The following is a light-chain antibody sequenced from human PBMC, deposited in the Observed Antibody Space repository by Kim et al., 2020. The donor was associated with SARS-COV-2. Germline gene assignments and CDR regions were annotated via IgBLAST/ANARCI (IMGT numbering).Light chain of an antibody. J-gene: IGKJ1*01. CDR1: QSISTW. CDR3: QQYNSYWT. CDR2: DAS. Sequence: SASVGDRVTITCRASQSISTWLAWYQQKPGKAPKLLIYDASSLESGVPSRFRGSGSGTEFILTISSLQPDDFATYYCQQYNSYWTFGQGTKVDIK. V-gene: IGKV1-5*01.